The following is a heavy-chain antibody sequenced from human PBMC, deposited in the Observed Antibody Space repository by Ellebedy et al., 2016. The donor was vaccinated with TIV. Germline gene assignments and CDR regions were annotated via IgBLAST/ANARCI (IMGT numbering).Heavy chain of an antibody. Sequence: MPGGSLRLSCTVSGGPINNYYWTWIRQPPGKGLEWIGHIHYNGQTAYNTSLQGRVTISLHTSENQFSLTLTSVTTADTAVYFCARGAEEFGGVNFDLWGQGTEVLASS. CDR3: ARGAEEFGGVNFDL. V-gene: IGHV4-59*01. D-gene: IGHD3-10*01. CDR2: IHYNGQT. J-gene: IGHJ3*01. CDR1: GGPINNYY.